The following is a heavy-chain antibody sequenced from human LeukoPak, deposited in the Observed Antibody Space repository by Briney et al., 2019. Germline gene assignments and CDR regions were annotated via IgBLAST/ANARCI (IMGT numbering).Heavy chain of an antibody. Sequence: PSGTLSLICGVSGGSISSTNWWTWVRQPPGKGLEWIGEVHLHGRTNYRPSLQSRLAMSVDFSKNHLSLKRTSVTAADTAVYYCAREGGPYRPLDYSGQGTLVTVSS. V-gene: IGHV4-4*02. CDR3: AREGGPYRPLDY. J-gene: IGHJ4*02. CDR2: VHLHGRT. CDR1: GGSISSTNW.